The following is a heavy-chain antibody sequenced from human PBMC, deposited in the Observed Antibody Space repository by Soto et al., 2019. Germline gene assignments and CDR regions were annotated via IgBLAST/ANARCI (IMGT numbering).Heavy chain of an antibody. CDR1: GFTFSSYW. Sequence: EVQLVESGGGLVQPGGSLRLSCAASGFTFSSYWMSWVRQAPGKGREWVANIKQDGSEKYYVDSVKGRFTISRDNAKNSLYLQMNSLRAEDTAVYYCAREIVVVPAAEFYGMDVWGQGTTVTVSS. CDR3: AREIVVVPAAEFYGMDV. V-gene: IGHV3-7*01. CDR2: IKQDGSEK. J-gene: IGHJ6*02. D-gene: IGHD2-2*01.